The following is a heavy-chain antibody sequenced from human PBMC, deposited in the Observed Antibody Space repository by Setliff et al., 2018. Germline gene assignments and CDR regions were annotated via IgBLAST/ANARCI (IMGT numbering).Heavy chain of an antibody. CDR3: ARRTEYYNFWSGYYDY. CDR1: GDSINSGTYY. J-gene: IGHJ4*02. Sequence: KASETLSLTCSVSGDSINSGTYYWSWFRQSAGKGLEWIGRIYTGGSTNYNPSLKSRVTISVDTSKNQFSLKLSSVTAADTAVYYCARRTEYYNFWSGYYDYWGQGTLVTVSS. CDR2: IYTGGST. V-gene: IGHV4-61*02. D-gene: IGHD3-3*01.